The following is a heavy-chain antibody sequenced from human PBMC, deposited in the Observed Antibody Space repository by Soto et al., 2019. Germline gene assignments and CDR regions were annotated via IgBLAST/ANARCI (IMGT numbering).Heavy chain of an antibody. CDR2: INHSGST. J-gene: IGHJ4*02. V-gene: IGHV4-34*01. CDR3: ARGWGSGVFDY. CDR1: GGSFSGYY. Sequence: QVQLQQWGAGLLKPSETLSLTCAVYGGSFSGYYWNWIRQPPGKGLEWIREINHSGSTNYNPSLKSRVTISVDTSKNQFSLKPSSVTAADTAVYYCARGWGSGVFDYWGQGTLVTVSS. D-gene: IGHD6-19*01.